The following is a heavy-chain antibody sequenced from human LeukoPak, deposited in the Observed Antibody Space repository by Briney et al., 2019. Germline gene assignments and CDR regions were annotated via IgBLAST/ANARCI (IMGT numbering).Heavy chain of an antibody. D-gene: IGHD3-10*01. V-gene: IGHV3-48*04. CDR2: ISSSSSTI. Sequence: GRSLRLSCAASGFTFSSYSMNWVCQAPGKGLEWVSYISSSSSTIYYADSVKGRFTISRDNAKNSLYLQMNSLRAEDTAVYYCAKGFVGYGSGSYYIPRIVYGMDVWGQGTTVTVSS. J-gene: IGHJ6*02. CDR1: GFTFSSYS. CDR3: AKGFVGYGSGSYYIPRIVYGMDV.